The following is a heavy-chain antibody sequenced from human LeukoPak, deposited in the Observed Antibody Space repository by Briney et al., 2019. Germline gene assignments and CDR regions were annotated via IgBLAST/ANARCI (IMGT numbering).Heavy chain of an antibody. D-gene: IGHD3-22*01. J-gene: IGHJ5*02. V-gene: IGHV1-2*06. CDR2: INPNSGGT. CDR1: GYTFTGYY. CDR3: ARDLRKYYYDSSGYLP. Sequence: ASAKVSCKASGYTFTGYYMHWVRQAPGQGLEWMGRINPNSGGTNYAQKFQGRVTMTRDTSISTAYMELSRLRSDDTAVYYCARDLRKYYYDSSGYLPWGQGTLVTVTS.